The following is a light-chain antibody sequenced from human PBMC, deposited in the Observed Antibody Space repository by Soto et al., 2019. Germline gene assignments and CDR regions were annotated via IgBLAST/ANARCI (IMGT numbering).Light chain of an antibody. CDR1: QGVGST. CDR2: AAS. Sequence: ELVMPQSPATLSVSPGERATLSCRASQGVGSTLAWYQQKPGQTPRLLIYAASTRATGVPARFSGSGSGTEFTLTINSLQSEDFAVYYCQHYHSWPLTFGGGTKVEIK. CDR3: QHYHSWPLT. V-gene: IGKV3-15*01. J-gene: IGKJ4*01.